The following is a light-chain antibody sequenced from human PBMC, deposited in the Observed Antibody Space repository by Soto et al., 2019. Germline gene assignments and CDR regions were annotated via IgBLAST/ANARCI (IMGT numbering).Light chain of an antibody. CDR2: DAS. Sequence: IQMTRTPSSLSASVGDRVTITCQASQDITNYLNWYQQKPGKAPKLLIYDASTLETGVPSRFSGSGSGTDFAFTISSLQPEDIATYYCQHFDKLPITFGQGTRLESK. CDR1: QDITNY. V-gene: IGKV1-33*01. J-gene: IGKJ5*01. CDR3: QHFDKLPIT.